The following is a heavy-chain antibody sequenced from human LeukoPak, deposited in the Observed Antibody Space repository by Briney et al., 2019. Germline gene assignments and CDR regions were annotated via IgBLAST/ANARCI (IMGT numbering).Heavy chain of an antibody. Sequence: ASVKVSCKASGYTFTGYYMHWVRQAPRQGLARMGWINPNSGGTNYAQKFQGRLTMTRHTSISTPYMELSRLRSNDTAVYYWARERQNAFDIWGEGTMVTVSS. CDR1: GYTFTGYY. CDR2: INPNSGGT. V-gene: IGHV1-2*02. CDR3: ARERQNAFDI. J-gene: IGHJ3*02.